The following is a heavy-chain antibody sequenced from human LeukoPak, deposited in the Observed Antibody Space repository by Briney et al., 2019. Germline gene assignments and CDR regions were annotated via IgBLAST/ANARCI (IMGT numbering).Heavy chain of an antibody. CDR2: INHSGST. J-gene: IGHJ6*02. Sequence: SETLSLTCAVYGGSFSGYYWSWIRQPPGKGLGWIGEINHSGSTNYNPSLKSRVTISVDTSKNQFSLKLSSVTAADTAVYYCARGTKGVTSPNYNYYYYGMDVWGQGTTVTVSS. CDR1: GGSFSGYY. V-gene: IGHV4-34*01. CDR3: ARGTKGVTSPNYNYYYYGMDV. D-gene: IGHD2-2*01.